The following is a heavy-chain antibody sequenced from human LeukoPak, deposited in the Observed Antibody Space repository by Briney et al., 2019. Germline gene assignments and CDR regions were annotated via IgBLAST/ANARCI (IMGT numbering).Heavy chain of an antibody. Sequence: PGGSLRLSCAASGFTFISYAMHWVRQAPGRGLEWVAVISYDGSNKYYADSVKGRFTISRDNSKNTLYLQMNSLRAEDTAVYYCARDTWGYYYDSSGYYWGQGTLVTVSS. CDR2: ISYDGSNK. D-gene: IGHD3-22*01. V-gene: IGHV3-30-3*01. CDR3: ARDTWGYYYDSSGYY. CDR1: GFTFISYA. J-gene: IGHJ4*02.